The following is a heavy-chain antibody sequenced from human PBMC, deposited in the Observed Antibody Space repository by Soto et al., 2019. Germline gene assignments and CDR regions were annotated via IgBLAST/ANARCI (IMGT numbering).Heavy chain of an antibody. CDR3: ARGGLGYSYGPAPYYYGMDV. D-gene: IGHD5-18*01. CDR2: IGTAGDT. Sequence: GGSLRLSCAASGFTFSSYDMHWVRQATGKGLEWVSAIGTAGDTYYPGSEKGRFTISRENAKNSMYHQMNSLRADDTAVYYFARGGLGYSYGPAPYYYGMDVWGQGTTVTVSS. J-gene: IGHJ6*02. CDR1: GFTFSSYD. V-gene: IGHV3-13*01.